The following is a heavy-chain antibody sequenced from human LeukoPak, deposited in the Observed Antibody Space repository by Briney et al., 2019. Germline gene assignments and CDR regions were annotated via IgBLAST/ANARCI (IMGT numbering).Heavy chain of an antibody. CDR1: GFTFSSYG. J-gene: IGHJ4*02. CDR2: ISGSGGST. CDR3: ARVRANNFDY. Sequence: RGTLRLSCAASGFTFSSYGMSWVRQAPGKGLEWVSAISGSGGSTYYADSVKGRFTISRDNSKNTLYLQMNSLRAEDTAVYYCARVRANNFDYWGQGTLVTVSS. V-gene: IGHV3-23*01. D-gene: IGHD4/OR15-4a*01.